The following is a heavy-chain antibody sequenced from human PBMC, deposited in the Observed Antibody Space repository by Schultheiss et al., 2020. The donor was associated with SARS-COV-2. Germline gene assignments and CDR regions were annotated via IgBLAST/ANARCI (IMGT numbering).Heavy chain of an antibody. J-gene: IGHJ4*02. CDR3: ARGVGSSSPLIDY. CDR2: ISGSGGST. Sequence: GGSLRLSCAASGFTFSDYYMSWIRQAPGKGLEWVSAISGSGGSTYYADSVKGRFTISRDNAKNSLYLQMNSLRAEDTAVYYCARGVGSSSPLIDYWGQGTLVTVSS. D-gene: IGHD6-6*01. V-gene: IGHV3-11*04. CDR1: GFTFSDYY.